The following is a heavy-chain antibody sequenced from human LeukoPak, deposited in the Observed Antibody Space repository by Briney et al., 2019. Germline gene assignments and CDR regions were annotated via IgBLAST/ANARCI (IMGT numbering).Heavy chain of an antibody. V-gene: IGHV4-61*02. Sequence: SQTLSLTCSVSGDSISSGIQPWSWIRQPAGKGLEWIGRILLNVNSNYNPSLKSRVSLSIDTSRNEFSLKVTSVTAADSGIYYCAREGEGYHANCFDLWGQGTRVTVSS. D-gene: IGHD5-24*01. CDR2: ILLNVNS. J-gene: IGHJ5*02. CDR3: AREGEGYHANCFDL. CDR1: GDSISSGIQP.